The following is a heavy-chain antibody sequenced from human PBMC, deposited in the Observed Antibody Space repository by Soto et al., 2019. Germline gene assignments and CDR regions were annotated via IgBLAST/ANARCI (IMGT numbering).Heavy chain of an antibody. V-gene: IGHV3-23*01. D-gene: IGHD1-26*01. J-gene: IGHJ4*02. CDR2: ISGSGGST. Sequence: GGPLRLSCAASGFTFSSYAMNWVRQAPGKGLEWVSGISGSGGSTYYADSVKGRFTISRDKSKSTLYLQMNSLGAEDTAVYYCAKVFSGSYSYYFDFWGQGTLVTVSS. CDR3: AKVFSGSYSYYFDF. CDR1: GFTFSSYA.